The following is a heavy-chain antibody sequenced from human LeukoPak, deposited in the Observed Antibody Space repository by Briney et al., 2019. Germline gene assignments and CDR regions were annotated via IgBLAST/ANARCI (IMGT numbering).Heavy chain of an antibody. CDR1: GFTFSSYA. D-gene: IGHD3-16*02. CDR2: ISGSGGST. CDR3: AKGGDMITFGGVIVPDY. J-gene: IGHJ4*02. V-gene: IGHV3-23*01. Sequence: GGSLRLSCAASGFTFSSYAMSWVRQAPGKGLEWVSDISGSGGSTDYADSVKGRFTISRDNSKNTLYLQMNSLRAEDTAVYYCAKGGDMITFGGVIVPDYWGQGTLVTVSS.